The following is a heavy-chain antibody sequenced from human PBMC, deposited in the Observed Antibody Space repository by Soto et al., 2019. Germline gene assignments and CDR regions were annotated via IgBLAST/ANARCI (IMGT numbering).Heavy chain of an antibody. CDR2: IGTAGDT. V-gene: IGHV3-13*01. J-gene: IGHJ4*02. CDR3: ARDSSGYGYLDY. Sequence: EVQLVESGGGLVQPGGSLRLSCAASGFTFSSYDMHWVRQATGKGLEWVSAIGTAGDTYYPGSVKGRFTISRENAKNSLYLQMNSLRVEDTAVYYCARDSSGYGYLDYWGQGTLVTVSS. CDR1: GFTFSSYD. D-gene: IGHD6-25*01.